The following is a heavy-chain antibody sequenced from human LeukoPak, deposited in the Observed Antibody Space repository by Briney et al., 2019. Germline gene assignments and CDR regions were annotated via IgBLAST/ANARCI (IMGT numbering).Heavy chain of an antibody. Sequence: TSETLSLTCAVYGGSFSGYYWSWIRQPPGKGLEWIGEINHRGSTNYNPSLKSRVTISVDTSKNQFSLKLSSVTAADTAVYYCARPRRSGYHINYFDYWGQGTLVTVSS. CDR3: ARPRRSGYHINYFDY. D-gene: IGHD3-22*01. V-gene: IGHV4-34*01. CDR2: INHRGST. J-gene: IGHJ4*02. CDR1: GGSFSGYY.